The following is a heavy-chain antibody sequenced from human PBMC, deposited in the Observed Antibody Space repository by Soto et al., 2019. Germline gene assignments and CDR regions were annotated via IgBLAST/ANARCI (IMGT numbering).Heavy chain of an antibody. V-gene: IGHV5-10-1*01. CDR1: GYSFTSYW. CDR3: ASSPRGYCSSTSCRELGNYYGMDV. CDR2: IDPSDSYT. Sequence: GESLKISCEGSGYSFTSYWISCVRQMPGKGLEWMGRIDPSDSYTNYSPSFQGHVTISADKSISTAYLQWSSLKASDTAMYYCASSPRGYCSSTSCRELGNYYGMDVWGQGTTVTVSS. J-gene: IGHJ6*02. D-gene: IGHD2-2*01.